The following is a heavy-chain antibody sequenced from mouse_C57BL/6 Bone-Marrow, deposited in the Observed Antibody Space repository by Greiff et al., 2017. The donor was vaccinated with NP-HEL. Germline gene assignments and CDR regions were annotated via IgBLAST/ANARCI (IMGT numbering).Heavy chain of an antibody. J-gene: IGHJ1*03. CDR2: IDPSDSYT. CDR1: GYTFTSYW. Sequence: QVQLQQSGAELVKPGASVKLSCKASGYTFTSYWMQWVKQRPGQGLEWIGEIDPSDSYTNYNQKFKGKATLTVDTSSSTAYMQLSSLTSEDSAVYYCASWDVWYFDVWGTGTTVTVSS. V-gene: IGHV1-50*01. CDR3: ASWDVWYFDV. D-gene: IGHD4-1*01.